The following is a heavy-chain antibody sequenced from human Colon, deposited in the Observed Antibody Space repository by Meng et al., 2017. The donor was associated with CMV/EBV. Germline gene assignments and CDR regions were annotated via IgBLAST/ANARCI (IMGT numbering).Heavy chain of an antibody. CDR3: AREGMSTPSAADS. D-gene: IGHD6-25*01. J-gene: IGHJ4*02. CDR2: IDPSSGDT. CDR1: GYTFTNYF. V-gene: IGHV1-2*02. Sequence: ASVKVSCKASGYTFTNYFIHWVRQAPGQGLEWVGWIDPSSGDTNFAQNFQGRVSMTRDTSITTAHMELTSLTSDDTALYYCAREGMSTPSAADSWGQGTLVTVSS.